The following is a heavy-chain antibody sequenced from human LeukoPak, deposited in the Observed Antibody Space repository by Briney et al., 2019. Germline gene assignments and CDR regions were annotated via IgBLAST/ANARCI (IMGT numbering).Heavy chain of an antibody. CDR2: IYWDDDK. CDR1: GFSLSSSGVG. CDR3: AHSRHTARVEN. V-gene: IGHV2-5*02. Sequence: ESGPTLVKPTQTLTLTCTFSGFSLSSSGVGVGWILQPPGKALEWLALIYWDDDKRYSPSLKTRLTITKDTSKNQVVLTMTNMDPVDTGTYYCAHSRHTARVENWGQGTLVTVSS. D-gene: IGHD5-18*01. J-gene: IGHJ4*02.